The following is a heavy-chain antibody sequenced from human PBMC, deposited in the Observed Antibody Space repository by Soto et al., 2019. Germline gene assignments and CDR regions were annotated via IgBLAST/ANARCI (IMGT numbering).Heavy chain of an antibody. V-gene: IGHV1-18*01. CDR2: ISAYNGNT. CDR1: GYTFTSYG. Sequence: ASVKVSCKASGYTFTSYGISWVRQAPGQGLEWMGWISAYNGNTNYAQKLQGRVTMTTDTSTRKAYMELRSLRSDDTAVYYCARVSGIYCSGGSCYSGYDYYYYYYYMDVWGKGTTVTVSS. CDR3: ARVSGIYCSGGSCYSGYDYYYYYYYMDV. J-gene: IGHJ6*03. D-gene: IGHD2-15*01.